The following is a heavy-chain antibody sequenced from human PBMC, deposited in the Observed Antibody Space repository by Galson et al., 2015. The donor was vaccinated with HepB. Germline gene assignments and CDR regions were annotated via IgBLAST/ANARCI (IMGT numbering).Heavy chain of an antibody. CDR2: ISYDGSNK. CDR3: AKVAIFGVVEYFDY. J-gene: IGHJ4*02. Sequence: SLRLSCAASGFTFSSYGMHWVRQAPGKGLEWVAVISYDGSNKYYADSVKGRFTISRDNSKNTLYLQMNSLRAEDTAVYYCAKVAIFGVVEYFDYWGQGTLVTVSS. CDR1: GFTFSSYG. V-gene: IGHV3-30*18. D-gene: IGHD3-3*01.